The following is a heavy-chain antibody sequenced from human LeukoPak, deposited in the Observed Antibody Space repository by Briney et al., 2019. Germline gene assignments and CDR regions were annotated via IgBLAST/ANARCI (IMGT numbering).Heavy chain of an antibody. Sequence: GASVKVSCKASGYTFTSYDINWVRQATGQGLEWMGWMNPNSGNTGYAQKFQGRVTMTRNTSISTAYMELSSLRSEDTAVYYCARVRVRGVIDYYYYMDVWGKGTTVTVSS. CDR3: ARVRVRGVIDYYYYMDV. D-gene: IGHD3-10*01. CDR2: MNPNSGNT. V-gene: IGHV1-8*01. CDR1: GYTFTSYD. J-gene: IGHJ6*03.